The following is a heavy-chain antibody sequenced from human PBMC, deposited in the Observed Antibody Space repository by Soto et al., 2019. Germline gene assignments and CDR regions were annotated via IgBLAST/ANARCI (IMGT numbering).Heavy chain of an antibody. D-gene: IGHD1-26*01. CDR1: GGSISSSSYY. CDR3: ARDPVGGNWFDP. J-gene: IGHJ5*02. Sequence: PSETLSLTCTVSGGSISSSSYYWGWIRQPPGKGLEWIGYIYYSGSTYYNPSLKSRVTISVDTSKNQFSLKLSSVTAADTAVYYGARDPVGGNWFDPWGQGTLVTVSS. CDR2: IYYSGST. V-gene: IGHV4-39*02.